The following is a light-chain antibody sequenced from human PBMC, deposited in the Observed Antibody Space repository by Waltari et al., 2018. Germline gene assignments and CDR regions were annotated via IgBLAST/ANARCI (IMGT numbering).Light chain of an antibody. CDR2: RNK. Sequence: QSALTQPPSASGTPGQWVTISCSGSNSNIVNNYVYWYQHLPGTAPKLLIDRNKQRPSGVPDRSSASTSGASASLAISGLRPEDEAHYYCAAWDDSLSGWVFGGGTKLTVL. V-gene: IGLV1-47*01. CDR1: NSNIVNNY. J-gene: IGLJ3*02. CDR3: AAWDDSLSGWV.